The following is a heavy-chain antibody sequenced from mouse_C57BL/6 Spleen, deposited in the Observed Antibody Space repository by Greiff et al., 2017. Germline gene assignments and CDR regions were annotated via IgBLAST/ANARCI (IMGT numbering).Heavy chain of an antibody. D-gene: IGHD2-3*01. CDR3: ARGDDGYYGRFAY. V-gene: IGHV1-55*01. Sequence: QVQLQQPGAELVKPGASVKMSCKASGYTFTSYWITWVKQRPGQGLEWIGDIYPGSGSTNYNEKFKSKATLTVDTSASTAYMQLSSLTSEDSAVYYCARGDDGYYGRFAYWGQGTLVTVSA. CDR2: IYPGSGST. J-gene: IGHJ3*01. CDR1: GYTFTSYW.